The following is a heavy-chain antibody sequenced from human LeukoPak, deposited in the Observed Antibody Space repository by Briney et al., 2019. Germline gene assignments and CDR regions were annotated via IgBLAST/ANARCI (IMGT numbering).Heavy chain of an antibody. J-gene: IGHJ4*02. CDR3: SRDSAGNDY. CDR2: IKRDGSEK. Sequence: GGSLRLSCAASGFTFSTYWMSWVRQAPGKGLEWVANIKRDGSEKYYVDSVKGRFTISRDNAKNSLYLQMNSLRAEDTAMYYCSRDSAGNDYWGQGTLVTVSS. D-gene: IGHD6-13*01. CDR1: GFTFSTYW. V-gene: IGHV3-7*01.